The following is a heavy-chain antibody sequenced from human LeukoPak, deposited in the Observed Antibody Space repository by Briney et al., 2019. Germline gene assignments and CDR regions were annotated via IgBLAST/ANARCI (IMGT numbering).Heavy chain of an antibody. Sequence: ASVKVSCKASGYTFTSYAVHWVRQAPGQRPEWMGWIDAGSGNTGCSQEFPGRVTITRDTSASTAYMELSSLTSEDTAVYYCARRGVTTQYSFYAMAVWGQGTTVTVSS. CDR1: GYTFTSYA. J-gene: IGHJ6*02. V-gene: IGHV1-3*01. D-gene: IGHD2-21*02. CDR2: IDAGSGNT. CDR3: ARRGVTTQYSFYAMAV.